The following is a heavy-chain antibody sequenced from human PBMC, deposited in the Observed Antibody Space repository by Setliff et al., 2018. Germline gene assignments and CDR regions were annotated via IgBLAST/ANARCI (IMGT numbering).Heavy chain of an antibody. CDR3: ARDLGRGYYYDSSGQKVGDY. D-gene: IGHD3-22*01. CDR1: GYTFTSYA. J-gene: IGHJ4*02. Sequence: ASVKVSCKASGYTFTSYAMHWVRQAPGQRLEWMGWISVYNGKTKYAQKFQGRVTMTTDTSTSTAYMELRSLRSDDTAVYYCARDLGRGYYYDSSGQKVGDYWGQGTLVTVSS. V-gene: IGHV1-18*01. CDR2: ISVYNGKT.